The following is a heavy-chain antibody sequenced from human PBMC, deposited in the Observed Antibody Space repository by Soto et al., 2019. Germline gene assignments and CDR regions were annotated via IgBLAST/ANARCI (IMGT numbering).Heavy chain of an antibody. CDR2: ISSSSTI. Sequence: EVQLVESGGGLVQPGGSLRLSCAASGFTFSSYSMNWVRQAPGKGLEWVSYISSSSTIYYADSVKGRFTISRDNAKNSLYLQMNSLRDEDTAVYYCARGRAVGATDYWGQGTLVTVSS. D-gene: IGHD1-26*01. CDR1: GFTFSSYS. V-gene: IGHV3-48*02. CDR3: ARGRAVGATDY. J-gene: IGHJ4*02.